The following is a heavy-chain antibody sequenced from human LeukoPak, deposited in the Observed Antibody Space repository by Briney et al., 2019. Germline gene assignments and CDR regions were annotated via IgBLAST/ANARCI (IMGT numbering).Heavy chain of an antibody. CDR1: GFTLSRYG. V-gene: IGHV3-33*08. CDR2: IWYGGSNK. CDR3: ARDQFGSSGYFFDY. J-gene: IGHJ4*02. D-gene: IGHD3-22*01. Sequence: PGGSLRLSCAASGFTLSRYGMHWVRQAPGKGLEWVAVIWYGGSNKYYADSVKGRFTISRDNSKNTLYLQMNSLRAEDMAVYYCARDQFGSSGYFFDYWGQGTLVTVSS.